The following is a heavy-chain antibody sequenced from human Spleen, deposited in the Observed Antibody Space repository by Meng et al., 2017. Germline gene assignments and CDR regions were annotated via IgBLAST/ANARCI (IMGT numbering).Heavy chain of an antibody. Sequence: QVELQGAGAGRVKPSGTLSRTCTGAGGSISSGGCLWRWIRQHPGKGLEWIGYIYYSGSTYYNPSLKSRVTISVDTSKNQFSLKLSSVTAADTAVYYCARAHTGWYFDLWGRGTLVTVSS. CDR2: IYYSGST. CDR3: ARAHTGWYFDL. J-gene: IGHJ2*01. CDR1: GGSISSGGCL. V-gene: IGHV4-31*03. D-gene: IGHD2-8*02.